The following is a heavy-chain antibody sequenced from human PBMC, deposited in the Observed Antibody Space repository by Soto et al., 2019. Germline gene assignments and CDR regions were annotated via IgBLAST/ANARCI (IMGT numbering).Heavy chain of an antibody. V-gene: IGHV3-9*01. Sequence: PGGSLRLSCAASGFTFDDYRMHWVRQPPGKGLEWVSGISWNSGSIGYADSVKGRFIISRDNAKNSLYLQMNNLRPEDTAFYFCAKVSTTHTFGPLDPWGQGTLVTVSS. J-gene: IGHJ5*02. CDR3: AKVSTTHTFGPLDP. D-gene: IGHD1-1*01. CDR1: GFTFDDYR. CDR2: ISWNSGSI.